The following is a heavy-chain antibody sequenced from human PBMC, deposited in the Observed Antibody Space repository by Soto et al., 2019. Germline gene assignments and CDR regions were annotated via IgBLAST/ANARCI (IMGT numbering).Heavy chain of an antibody. J-gene: IGHJ4*02. V-gene: IGHV1-69*12. Sequence: QVQLVQSGAEVKKPGSSVKVSCKASGGTFSSYTISWVRQAPGQGLEWMGGVIPIFGTANYAQMFQGRVTITADESTRTVYMELSSLRAGDTAVYYCARDSRHDWGDYGIDYWGQGTRVTVSS. CDR2: VIPIFGTA. CDR3: ARDSRHDWGDYGIDY. CDR1: GGTFSSYT. D-gene: IGHD4-17*01.